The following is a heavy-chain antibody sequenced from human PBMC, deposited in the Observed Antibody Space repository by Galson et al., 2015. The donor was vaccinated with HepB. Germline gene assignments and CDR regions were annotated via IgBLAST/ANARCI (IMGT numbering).Heavy chain of an antibody. CDR2: IRSKAYGGTA. D-gene: IGHD3-22*01. CDR3: TRGATNPDYYDSSGYYVVDY. V-gene: IGHV3-49*03. Sequence: SLRLSCAASGFTFGDYAMSWFRQAPGKGLEWVGFIRSKAYGGTAEYAASVKGRFTISRDDSKSIAYLQMNSLKTEDTAVYYCTRGATNPDYYDSSGYYVVDYWGQGTLVTVSS. CDR1: GFTFGDYA. J-gene: IGHJ4*02.